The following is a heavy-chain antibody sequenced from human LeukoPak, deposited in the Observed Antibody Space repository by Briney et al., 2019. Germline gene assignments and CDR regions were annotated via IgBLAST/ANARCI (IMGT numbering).Heavy chain of an antibody. D-gene: IGHD3-16*01. Sequence: SETLSLTCTVSGGSISSYYWSWIRQPAGKGLEWIGRIYTSGSTNYNPSLKSRVTMSVDTSKNQFSLKLSSVTAADTAVYYCARDPPWGHYYYYGMDVWGQGTTVTVSS. CDR2: IYTSGST. CDR3: ARDPPWGHYYYYGMDV. CDR1: GGSISSYY. J-gene: IGHJ6*02. V-gene: IGHV4-4*07.